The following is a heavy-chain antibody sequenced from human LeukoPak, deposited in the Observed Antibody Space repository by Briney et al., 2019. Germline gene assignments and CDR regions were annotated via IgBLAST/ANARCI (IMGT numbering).Heavy chain of an antibody. J-gene: IGHJ3*02. CDR2: FDPEDGET. CDR3: ATDKRFLEWQYAFDI. D-gene: IGHD3-3*01. V-gene: IGHV1-24*01. CDR1: GYTLTELS. Sequence: ASVKVSCKVSGYTLTELSMHWVRQAPGKGLEWMGGFDPEDGETIYAQKFQGRVTMTEDTSTDTAYMELSSLRSEDTAVYYCATDKRFLEWQYAFDIWGQGTMVTVSS.